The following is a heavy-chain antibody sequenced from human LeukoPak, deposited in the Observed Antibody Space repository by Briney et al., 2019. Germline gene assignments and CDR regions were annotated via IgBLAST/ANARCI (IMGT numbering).Heavy chain of an antibody. D-gene: IGHD3-22*01. CDR3: ARVAYYDSSGRQDY. Sequence: GGSLRLSCAASGFTFSSYAMSWVRQAPGKGLEWVSAISGSCGSTYYADSVKGRFTISRDNAKNSLYLQMNSLRAEDTAVYYCARVAYYDSSGRQDYWGQGTLVTVSS. CDR1: GFTFSSYA. J-gene: IGHJ4*02. V-gene: IGHV3-23*01. CDR2: ISGSCGST.